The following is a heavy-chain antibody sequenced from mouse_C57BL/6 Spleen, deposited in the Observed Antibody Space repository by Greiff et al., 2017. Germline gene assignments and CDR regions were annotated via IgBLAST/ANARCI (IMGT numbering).Heavy chain of an antibody. CDR1: GFTFSDYY. Sequence: DVMLVESEGGLVQPGSSMKLSCTASGFTFSDYYMAWVRQVPEKGLEWVANINYDGSSTYYLDSLKSRFIISRDNAKNILYLQMSSLKSEDTATYYCARDQSYYGSSFYAMDYWGQGTSVTVSS. CDR3: ARDQSYYGSSFYAMDY. V-gene: IGHV5-16*01. J-gene: IGHJ4*01. CDR2: INYDGSST. D-gene: IGHD1-1*01.